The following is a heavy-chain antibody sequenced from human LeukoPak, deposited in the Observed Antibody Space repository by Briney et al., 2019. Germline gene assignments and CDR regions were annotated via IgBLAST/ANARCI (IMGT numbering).Heavy chain of an antibody. Sequence: SETLSPTCTVSGGSFGSLFWSWIRQPPGKGLEWIGYIFDTGSTSYNPSLKGRVTISLDTSKNQFSLKVSSVTTADTAVYYCARTNAFDFWGQGTLVTVAS. V-gene: IGHV4-59*11. CDR1: GGSFGSLF. J-gene: IGHJ3*01. CDR3: ARTNAFDF. CDR2: IFDTGST.